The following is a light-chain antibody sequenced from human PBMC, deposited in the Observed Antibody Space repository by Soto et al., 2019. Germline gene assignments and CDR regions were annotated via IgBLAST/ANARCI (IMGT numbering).Light chain of an antibody. V-gene: IGKV4-1*01. CDR2: GAS. J-gene: IGKJ2*01. CDR3: QQYYPTPYT. Sequence: DIVMTQSPDYLAVSLGERDTINCQSSQSVFYSSDNRNNLTWYQLKPGQPPKLLIYGASIRESGVPDRFSGSGSGTDFTLTISSLQAEDVAVYYCQQYYPTPYTFGQGSKLQIK. CDR1: QSVFYSSDNRNN.